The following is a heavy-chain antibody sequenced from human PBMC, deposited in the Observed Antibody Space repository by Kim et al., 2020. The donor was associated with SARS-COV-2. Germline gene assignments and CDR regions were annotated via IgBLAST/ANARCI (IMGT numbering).Heavy chain of an antibody. Sequence: GGSLRLSCAASGFTFDDYGMSWVRQAPGKGLEWVSGINWNGGSTGYADSVKGRFTISRDNAKNSLYLQMNSLRAEDTALYHCVLLWFGEPTDGYYYYGMDVWGQGTTVTVSS. J-gene: IGHJ6*02. CDR1: GFTFDDYG. D-gene: IGHD3-10*01. CDR3: VLLWFGEPTDGYYYYGMDV. CDR2: INWNGGST. V-gene: IGHV3-20*01.